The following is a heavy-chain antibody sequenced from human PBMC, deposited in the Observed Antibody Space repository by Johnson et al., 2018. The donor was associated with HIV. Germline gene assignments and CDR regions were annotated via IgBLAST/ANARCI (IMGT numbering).Heavy chain of an antibody. CDR2: ISYDGSNK. J-gene: IGHJ3*01. Sequence: QVQLVESGGGVVQPGRSLRLSCAASGITFSDYAMHWVRQAPGKGLEWVAVISYDGSNKYYADSVKGRFTISRDNSKNTLYLQMNSLRAEDTAVYYCAKPLVGATRDDAFDVWGQGTMVTVSS. V-gene: IGHV3-30-3*01. D-gene: IGHD1-26*01. CDR1: GITFSDYA. CDR3: AKPLVGATRDDAFDV.